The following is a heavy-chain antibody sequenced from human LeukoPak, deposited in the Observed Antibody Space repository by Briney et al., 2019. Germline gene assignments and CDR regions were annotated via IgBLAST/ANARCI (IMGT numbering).Heavy chain of an antibody. CDR2: IYYSGST. CDR1: GGSISNYY. V-gene: IGHV4-59*08. CDR3: ARISIVVVPAYFDY. D-gene: IGHD2-2*01. J-gene: IGHJ4*02. Sequence: SETLSLTCTVSGGSISNYYWSWIRRPPGKGLEWIGYIYYSGSTIYNPSLKSRVTITVDTSKNQFSLNLSSVTAADTAVYYCARISIVVVPAYFDYWGQGTLVTVSS.